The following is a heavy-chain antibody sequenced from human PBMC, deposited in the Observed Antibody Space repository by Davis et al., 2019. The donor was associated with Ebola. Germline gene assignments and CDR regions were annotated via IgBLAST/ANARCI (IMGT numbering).Heavy chain of an antibody. D-gene: IGHD3/OR15-3a*01. CDR3: AREDFTAYYFDY. V-gene: IGHV1-18*01. Sequence: ASVKVSCKASGYTFTSYGISWVRQAPGQGLEWMGWISAYNGNTNYAQKLQGRVTMTRDTSTSTVYMKLSSLRSEDTAVYYCAREDFTAYYFDYWGQGTLVTVSS. CDR2: ISAYNGNT. CDR1: GYTFTSYG. J-gene: IGHJ4*02.